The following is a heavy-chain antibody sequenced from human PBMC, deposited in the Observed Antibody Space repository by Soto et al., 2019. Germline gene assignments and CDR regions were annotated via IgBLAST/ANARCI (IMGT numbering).Heavy chain of an antibody. CDR1: GYTFTSYD. J-gene: IGHJ6*02. CDR2: ISAYNGNT. CDR3: ARVRGFLEWLLPRYYGMDV. D-gene: IGHD3-3*01. V-gene: IGHV1-18*01. Sequence: ASVKGSCKASGYTFTSYDINWVRQATGQGLEWMGWISAYNGNTNYAQKLQGRVTMTTDTSTSAAYMELRSLRSDDTAVYYCARVRGFLEWLLPRYYGMDVWGQGTTVTVSS.